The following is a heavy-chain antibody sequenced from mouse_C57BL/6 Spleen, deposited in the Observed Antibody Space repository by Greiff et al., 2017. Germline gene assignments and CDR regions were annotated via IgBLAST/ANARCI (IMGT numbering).Heavy chain of an antibody. J-gene: IGHJ1*03. CDR1: GFTFTDYY. V-gene: IGHV7-3*01. CDR2: IRNKANGYTT. D-gene: IGHD2-4*01. Sequence: EVQLVESGGGLVQPGGSLSLSCAASGFTFTDYYMSWVRQPPGKALEWLGFIRNKANGYTTEYSASVKGRFTISRDNSQSILYLQMNALRAEDSATYYCARYWDYDGYFDVWGTGTTVTVSS. CDR3: ARYWDYDGYFDV.